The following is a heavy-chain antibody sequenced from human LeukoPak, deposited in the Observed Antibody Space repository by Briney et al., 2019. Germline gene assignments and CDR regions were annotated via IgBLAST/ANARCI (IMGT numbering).Heavy chain of an antibody. CDR1: GGSICSYY. CDR3: ARHVGEQLWLPPDAFDI. D-gene: IGHD5-18*01. CDR2: IYYSGST. Sequence: KTSETLSLTCTVSGGSICSYYWSWIRQPPGKGLEWIGYIYYSGSTNYNPSLKSRVTISVDTSKNQFSLKLSSVTAADTAVYYCARHVGEQLWLPPDAFDIWGQGTMVTVSS. J-gene: IGHJ3*02. V-gene: IGHV4-59*08.